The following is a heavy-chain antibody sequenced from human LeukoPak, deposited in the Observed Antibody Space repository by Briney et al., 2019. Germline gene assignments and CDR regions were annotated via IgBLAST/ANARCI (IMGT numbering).Heavy chain of an antibody. CDR2: IIPIFGTA. J-gene: IGHJ4*02. Sequence: GASVKVSCKASGGTFSSYAISWVRQAPGQGLEWMGGIIPIFGTANYAQKFQGGVTMTRDMSTSTVYMELTSLRSEDTAVYYCARETDADGYNVYFDYWGQGTLVTVSS. CDR3: ARETDADGYNVYFDY. D-gene: IGHD5-24*01. CDR1: GGTFSSYA. V-gene: IGHV1-69*05.